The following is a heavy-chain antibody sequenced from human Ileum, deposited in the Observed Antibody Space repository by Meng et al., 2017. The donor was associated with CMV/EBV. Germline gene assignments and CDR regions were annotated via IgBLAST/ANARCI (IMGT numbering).Heavy chain of an antibody. J-gene: IGHJ4*02. CDR3: ARGAGADH. D-gene: IGHD6-25*01. Sequence: NLSCKASGYIFTNYPIHWVRQTPGQGLEWMGWIITGNGTTKYSQRFQHRLTITRDTSANTVYMEVTSLTSEDTATYYCARGAGADHWGQGTLVTVSS. V-gene: IGHV1-3*04. CDR2: IITGNGTT. CDR1: GYIFTNYP.